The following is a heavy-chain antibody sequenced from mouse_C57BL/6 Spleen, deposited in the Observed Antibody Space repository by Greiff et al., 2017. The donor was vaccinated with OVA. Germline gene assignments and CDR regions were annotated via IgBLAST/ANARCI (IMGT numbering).Heavy chain of an antibody. J-gene: IGHJ4*01. Sequence: QVQLQQPGAELVKPGASVKLSCKASGYTFTSYWMQWVKQRPGQGLEWIGEIDPSDSYTNYNQKFKGKATLTVDTSSSTAYMQLSSLTSEDSAVDYCASHSNYVDYAMDYWGQGTSVTVSS. CDR2: IDPSDSYT. CDR3: ASHSNYVDYAMDY. V-gene: IGHV1-50*01. D-gene: IGHD2-5*01. CDR1: GYTFTSYW.